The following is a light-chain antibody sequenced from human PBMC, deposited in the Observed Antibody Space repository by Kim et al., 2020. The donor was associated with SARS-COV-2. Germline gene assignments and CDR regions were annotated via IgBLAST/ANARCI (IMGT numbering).Light chain of an antibody. Sequence: LSPGRSATLSCRASQVVTSSYFAWYQQKPGQAPRLLIFGASRRTTGIPDRFRGSGSGTDFTLTISRLEPEDSAVYFCHQYGGSPQTLGQGTKLEI. CDR1: QVVTSSY. CDR3: HQYGGSPQT. J-gene: IGKJ2*01. V-gene: IGKV3-20*01. CDR2: GAS.